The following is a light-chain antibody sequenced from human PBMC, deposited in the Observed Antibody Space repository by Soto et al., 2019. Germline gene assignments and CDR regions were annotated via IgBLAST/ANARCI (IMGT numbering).Light chain of an antibody. CDR3: QKYSNVPPGYT. Sequence: DIQMTQSPSSLSASVGDRVTITCRASQDIKEYLVWYQHKPGTVPKLLIYAASTLQSGVPSRFSGGGYGTDFTLTISNLQPEDVATYYCQKYSNVPPGYTFGQGTKLDIK. V-gene: IGKV1-27*01. J-gene: IGKJ2*01. CDR2: AAS. CDR1: QDIKEY.